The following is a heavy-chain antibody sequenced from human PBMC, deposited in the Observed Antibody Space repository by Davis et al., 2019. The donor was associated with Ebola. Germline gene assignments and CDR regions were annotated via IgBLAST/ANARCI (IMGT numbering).Heavy chain of an antibody. D-gene: IGHD2-15*01. Sequence: GESLKISCAASGFTFSSYSMNWVRQPPEQGLEWVSSISSSRSYIYYADSVKGRVTISRDNAEKSHYLQMNSLRDEDTAVYYCARGKGVDYYGMDVWGQGTTVTVSS. CDR3: ARGKGVDYYGMDV. CDR2: ISSSRSYI. V-gene: IGHV3-21*01. J-gene: IGHJ6*02. CDR1: GFTFSSYS.